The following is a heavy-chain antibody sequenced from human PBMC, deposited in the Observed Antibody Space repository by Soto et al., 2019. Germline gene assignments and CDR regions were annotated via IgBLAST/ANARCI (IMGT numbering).Heavy chain of an antibody. Sequence: QVQLQESGPGLVKPSQTLSLTCTVSGGSISSGGYYWSWIRQHPGKGLEWIGYIYYSGSTYYNPSLQSRVTXPXXXSXXQCSLKLSSVTAADTAVYYCARDLQYSRLFYGMDVWGQGTTVTVSS. CDR1: GGSISSGGYY. CDR2: IYYSGST. D-gene: IGHD6-13*01. V-gene: IGHV4-31*03. CDR3: ARDLQYSRLFYGMDV. J-gene: IGHJ6*02.